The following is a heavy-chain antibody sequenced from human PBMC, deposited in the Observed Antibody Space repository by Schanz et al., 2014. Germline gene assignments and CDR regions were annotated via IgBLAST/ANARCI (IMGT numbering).Heavy chain of an antibody. J-gene: IGHJ5*02. D-gene: IGHD3-10*01. CDR3: ARPALWFGDNCFDP. V-gene: IGHV3-33*01. CDR1: GFTFSSYD. Sequence: QVQLVESGGGVVQPGRSLRLSCVASGFTFSSYDVFWVRQAPGKGLEWVAILWHDGSKKYYADSVKGRFTVSRDNSKNTLYLQMNSLRAEDTAVYYCARPALWFGDNCFDPWGQGTPITVSS. CDR2: LWHDGSKK.